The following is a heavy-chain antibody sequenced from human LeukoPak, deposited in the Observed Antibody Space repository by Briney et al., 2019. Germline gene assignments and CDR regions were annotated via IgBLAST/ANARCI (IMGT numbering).Heavy chain of an antibody. D-gene: IGHD2-15*01. J-gene: IGHJ5*02. V-gene: IGHV4-30-4*02. CDR2: IYCSGST. Sequence: PSDTLSLTCTVSGGSISSGDYYWTWIRQPPGPGLEWIGYIYCSGSTYYNPALKSRVTISVDTSKNQFSLKLSSVTAADTAVYYCARGAPPGVGFDPWGQGTLVTVSS. CDR1: GGSISSGDYY. CDR3: ARGAPPGVGFDP.